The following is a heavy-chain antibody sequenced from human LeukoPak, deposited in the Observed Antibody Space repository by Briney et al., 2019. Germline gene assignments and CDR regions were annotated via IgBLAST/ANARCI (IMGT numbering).Heavy chain of an antibody. CDR3: ASPCCPNKYDYVWGSYRYTFTY. V-gene: IGHV1-69*13. J-gene: IGHJ4*02. D-gene: IGHD3-16*02. CDR2: IIPIFGKA. Sequence: SVTVSCMASAGTFSSYAISWVRQAPGQGLEWMGGIIPIFGKANYAQKFQGRVTITADESTSTAYMELSSLRSEDTAVYYCASPCCPNKYDYVWGSYRYTFTYWGQGTLVTVSS. CDR1: AGTFSSYA.